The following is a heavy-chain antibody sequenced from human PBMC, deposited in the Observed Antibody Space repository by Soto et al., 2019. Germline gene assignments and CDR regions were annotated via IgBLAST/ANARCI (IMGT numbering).Heavy chain of an antibody. CDR1: GGSISNYY. J-gene: IGHJ3*02. D-gene: IGHD3-16*01. V-gene: IGHV4-59*08. Sequence: SETLSLTCTVSGGSISNYYWTWIRQPPGKGLEWIGYIYYSGTTNYNPSLKSRVTISVDTSKNQFSLKLSSVTAADTAVYYCARRWGSAFDIWGQGTMVT. CDR2: IYYSGTT. CDR3: ARRWGSAFDI.